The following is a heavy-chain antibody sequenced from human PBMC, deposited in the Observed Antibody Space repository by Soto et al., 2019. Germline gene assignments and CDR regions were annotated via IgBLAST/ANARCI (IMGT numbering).Heavy chain of an antibody. CDR2: IWSNGNNK. V-gene: IGHV3-33*01. D-gene: IGHD2-2*02. CDR3: ARELGYCDSAKCYRPTLGY. J-gene: IGHJ4*02. CDR1: GFTFSNYG. Sequence: GGSLRLSCAASGFTFSNYGMHWVRQAPGKGLEWVALIWSNGNNKYYADSVTGRFTISRDNSKNMLYLYMNTLRAEDTAVYYCARELGYCDSAKCYRPTLGYWGQGTPVTVSS.